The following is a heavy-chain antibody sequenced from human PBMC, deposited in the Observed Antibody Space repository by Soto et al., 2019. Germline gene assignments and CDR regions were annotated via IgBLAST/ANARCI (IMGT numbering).Heavy chain of an antibody. J-gene: IGHJ3*02. CDR2: IRSGGSNE. CDR1: GFSFSGYY. V-gene: IGHV3-11*01. D-gene: IGHD2-21*01. CDR3: ARGPLGDCDI. Sequence: QVQLVESGGGLVKPGGSLRLSCAASGFSFSGYYMSWIRQAPGKGLEWVSDIRSGGSNEYYAASVRGRFAISRDDATNSLYLQLNSRRADDTAVYYCARGPLGDCDIGGHGTMVTVSS.